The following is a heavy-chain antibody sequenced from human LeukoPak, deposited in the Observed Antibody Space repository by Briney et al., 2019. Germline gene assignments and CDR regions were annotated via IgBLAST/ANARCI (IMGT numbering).Heavy chain of an antibody. CDR1: GYTLTELS. V-gene: IGHV1-24*01. CDR3: ARDRKGSGYYDAFDI. J-gene: IGHJ3*02. Sequence: ASVKVSCKVSGYTLTELSMHWVRQAPGKGLEWMGGFDPEDGETIYAQKFQGRVTMTEDTSTSTAYMELRSLRSDDTAVYYCARDRKGSGYYDAFDIWGQGTMVTVSS. CDR2: FDPEDGET. D-gene: IGHD5-12*01.